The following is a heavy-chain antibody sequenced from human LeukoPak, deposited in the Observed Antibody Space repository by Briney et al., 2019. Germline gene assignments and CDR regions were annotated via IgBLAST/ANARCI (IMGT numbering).Heavy chain of an antibody. J-gene: IGHJ4*02. V-gene: IGHV3-15*01. D-gene: IGHD6-19*01. Sequence: GGSLRLPCAPSGFIFSDAWMSWVRQAPGKGVEWVGRIKRKSDGGTIDYAAPVKGRFSISRDDSKNTLYLQMNSLKTEDTAIYYCTTLIAVPGVDYWGQGTLVTVSS. CDR1: GFIFSDAW. CDR2: IKRKSDGGTI. CDR3: TTLIAVPGVDY.